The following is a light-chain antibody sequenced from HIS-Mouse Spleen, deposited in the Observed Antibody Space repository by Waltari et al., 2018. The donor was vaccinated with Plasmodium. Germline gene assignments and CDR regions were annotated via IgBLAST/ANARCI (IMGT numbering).Light chain of an antibody. J-gene: IGLJ1*01. Sequence: QSALPQPASVAGSPGQSTTIPGTGTNRDDGSYTLVSWYQQHPGKAPKLMIYEGSKRPSGVSNRFSGSKSGNTASLTISGLQAEDEADYYCCSYAGSSTYVFETGTKVTVL. CDR1: NRDDGSYTL. V-gene: IGLV2-23*01. CDR2: EGS. CDR3: CSYAGSSTYV.